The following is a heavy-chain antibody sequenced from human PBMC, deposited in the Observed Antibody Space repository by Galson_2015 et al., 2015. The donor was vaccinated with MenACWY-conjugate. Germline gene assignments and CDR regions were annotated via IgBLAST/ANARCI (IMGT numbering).Heavy chain of an antibody. CDR1: GYTFSSYA. CDR3: ARETRYGAGMDSTGMDI. J-gene: IGHJ6*02. Sequence: SVKVSCKASGYTFSSYAISWVRQAPGQGLEWLGWISGYNGNTKYAQKFQGRVTMTTDTSTDTATLEVRGLRSDDTAFYYCARETRYGAGMDSTGMDIWGQGTTVTVSS. CDR2: ISGYNGNT. D-gene: IGHD3-10*01. V-gene: IGHV1-18*01.